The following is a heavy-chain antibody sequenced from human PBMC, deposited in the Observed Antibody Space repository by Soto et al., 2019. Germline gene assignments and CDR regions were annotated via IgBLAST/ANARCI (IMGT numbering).Heavy chain of an antibody. D-gene: IGHD2-2*01. CDR1: GGTFSSYA. Sequence: SVKVSCKASGGTFSSYAISWVRQAPGQGLEWMGGIIPIFGTANYAQKFQGRVTITADESTSTAHMELSSLRSEDTAVYYCARKGYCISTSCYAHYYYYGMDVWGQGTTVTVSS. V-gene: IGHV1-69*13. CDR3: ARKGYCISTSCYAHYYYYGMDV. CDR2: IIPIFGTA. J-gene: IGHJ6*02.